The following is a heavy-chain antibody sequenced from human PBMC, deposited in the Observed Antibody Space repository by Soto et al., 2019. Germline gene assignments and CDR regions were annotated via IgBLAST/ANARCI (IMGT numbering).Heavy chain of an antibody. CDR3: ARDTLSLEIRYFDWSLGAGYYYGMGV. CDR2: IYYSGST. D-gene: IGHD3-9*01. CDR1: GGSISSGGYY. Sequence: LSLTCTVSGGSISSGGYYWSWIRQHPGKGLEWIGYIYYSGSTYYNPSLKSRVTISVDTSKNQFSLKLSSVTAADTAVYYCARDTLSLEIRYFDWSLGAGYYYGMGVWGQGTTVTVSS. J-gene: IGHJ6*02. V-gene: IGHV4-31*03.